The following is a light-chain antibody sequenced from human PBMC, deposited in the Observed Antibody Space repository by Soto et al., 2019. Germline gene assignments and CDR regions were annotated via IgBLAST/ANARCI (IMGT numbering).Light chain of an antibody. CDR2: GAS. CDR1: QNVDSNY. J-gene: IGKJ1*01. CDR3: QQYGSLSWT. Sequence: EVGLTQSPGTLSLSQGERATLSCRASQNVDSNYLAWYQQKPGQAPRIIIFGASGRATGIPDRFSGSGSGTDFTLTISRLEPEDFAVYYCQQYGSLSWTFGQGTKVDIK. V-gene: IGKV3-20*01.